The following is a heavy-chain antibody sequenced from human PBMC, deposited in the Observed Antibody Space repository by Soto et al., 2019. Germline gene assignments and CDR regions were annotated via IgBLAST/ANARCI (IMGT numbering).Heavy chain of an antibody. D-gene: IGHD5-12*01. CDR3: AREGYDRTYGMDV. V-gene: IGHV3-53*01. J-gene: IGHJ6*02. Sequence: PGGSLRLSCAASGFTVSSNYMSWVRQAPGKGLEWVSVIYSGGSTYYADSVKGRFTISRDNSKNTLYLQMNSLRAEDTAVYYCAREGYDRTYGMDVWGQGTTVTV. CDR1: GFTVSSNY. CDR2: IYSGGST.